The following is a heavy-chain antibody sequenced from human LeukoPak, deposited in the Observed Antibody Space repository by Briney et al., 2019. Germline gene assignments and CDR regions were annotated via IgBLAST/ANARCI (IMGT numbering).Heavy chain of an antibody. CDR2: ISGSGGST. Sequence: GGSLRLSCAASGFTFSSYAMSWVRQAPGKGLEWVSAISGSGGSTYYADSVKGRFTISRDNSKDTLYLQMNSLRAEDTAVYYCAKDPMYCSGGSCHGDYWGQGTLVTVSS. CDR1: GFTFSSYA. D-gene: IGHD2-15*01. CDR3: AKDPMYCSGGSCHGDY. V-gene: IGHV3-23*01. J-gene: IGHJ4*02.